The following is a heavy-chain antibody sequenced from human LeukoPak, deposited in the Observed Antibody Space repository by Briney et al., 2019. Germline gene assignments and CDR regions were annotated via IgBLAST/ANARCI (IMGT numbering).Heavy chain of an antibody. CDR1: GFTFNNHA. J-gene: IGHJ4*02. D-gene: IGHD1-1*01. Sequence: GGSLRLSCAASGFTFNNHAMHWVRQAPGKGLEWVSGISWNSGSIGYADSVKGRFTISRDNAKNSLYLQMNSLRAEDTALYYCAKDPTGTTLYYFDYWGQGTLVTVSS. CDR2: ISWNSGSI. CDR3: AKDPTGTTLYYFDY. V-gene: IGHV3-9*01.